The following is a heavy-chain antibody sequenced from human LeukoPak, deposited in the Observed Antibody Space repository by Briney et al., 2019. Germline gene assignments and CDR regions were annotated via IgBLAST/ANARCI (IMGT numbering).Heavy chain of an antibody. D-gene: IGHD1-1*01. CDR2: INSDGTNK. CDR3: VREFPGYNGMDV. CDR1: GFTFSSYF. Sequence: GGSLRLSCAASGFTFSSYFMHWVRQVPGKGLVWVSRINSDGTNKVYADSVKGRVTISRDNAENTLYLQMNSLRAEDTAVYYCVREFPGYNGMDVWGQGTTVIVSS. J-gene: IGHJ6*02. V-gene: IGHV3-74*03.